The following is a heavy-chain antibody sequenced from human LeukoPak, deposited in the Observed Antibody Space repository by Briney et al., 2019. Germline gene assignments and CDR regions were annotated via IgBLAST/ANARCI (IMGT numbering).Heavy chain of an antibody. Sequence: GGSLRLSCAASGFTFSSYSMNWVRQAPGKGLEWVSLISGITTNTYYADSVKGRFTISRDNSKNTLDLQMNSLRAEDTAGYYCAKHLLVGGTRGAYAFDIWGRGTMVTVSS. CDR3: AKHLLVGGTRGAYAFDI. CDR1: GFTFSSYS. D-gene: IGHD2-2*01. V-gene: IGHV3-23*01. J-gene: IGHJ3*02. CDR2: ISGITTNT.